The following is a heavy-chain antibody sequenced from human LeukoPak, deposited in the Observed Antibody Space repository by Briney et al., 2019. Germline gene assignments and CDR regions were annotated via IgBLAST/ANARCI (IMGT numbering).Heavy chain of an antibody. J-gene: IGHJ6*02. V-gene: IGHV1-2*02. Sequence: AASVKVSCKASGYTFTGYYMHWGGGAPGQGLEWMGWINPDSGDTNCAQKFQGRVTLTRDTSISSAYMELSGLISDDTAVYYCARDGALDVWGQGTTVTVS. CDR2: INPDSGDT. D-gene: IGHD3-10*01. CDR1: GYTFTGYY. CDR3: ARDGALDV.